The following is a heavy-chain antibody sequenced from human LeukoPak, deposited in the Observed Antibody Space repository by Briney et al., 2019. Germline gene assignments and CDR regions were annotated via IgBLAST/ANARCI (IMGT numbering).Heavy chain of an antibody. Sequence: ASVKVSCEASGYTFTSYYMHWVRQAPGQGLEWMGIINPSGGSTSYAQKFQGRVTMTRDTSTSTVYMELSSLRSEDTAVYYCARDVSNVDGDNYFDYWGQGTLVTVSS. D-gene: IGHD3-10*01. V-gene: IGHV1-46*01. CDR3: ARDVSNVDGDNYFDY. CDR2: INPSGGST. J-gene: IGHJ4*02. CDR1: GYTFTSYY.